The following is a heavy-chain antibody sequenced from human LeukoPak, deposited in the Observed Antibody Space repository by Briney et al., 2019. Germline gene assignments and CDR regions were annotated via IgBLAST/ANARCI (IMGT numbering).Heavy chain of an antibody. CDR3: TTGGHYFGS. D-gene: IGHD3-16*01. CDR2: IKSKSDGGTT. J-gene: IGHJ4*02. V-gene: IGHV3-15*01. Sequence: GGSLRLSCAASGLTVSSNYMSWVRQAPVKGLEWVGHIKSKSDGGTTDYSSPEKGRFTISRDDSKNTLYLQINSLKIEDTGVYYCTTGGHYFGSWGQGTLVTVSS. CDR1: GLTVSSNY.